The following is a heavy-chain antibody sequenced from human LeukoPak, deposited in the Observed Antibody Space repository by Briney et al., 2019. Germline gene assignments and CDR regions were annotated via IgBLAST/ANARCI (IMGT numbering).Heavy chain of an antibody. CDR2: IYYSGST. V-gene: IGHV4-59*08. D-gene: IGHD3-10*01. J-gene: IGHJ4*02. CDR1: GGSISSYY. Sequence: SETLSLTCTVSGGSISSYYWSWIRQPPGKGLEWIGYIYYSGSTNYNPSLKRRVTISVDTSKIQFSLKLSSVTAADTAVYYCARHTYYGSGSYYNFIFDYWGQGTLVTVSS. CDR3: ARHTYYGSGSYYNFIFDY.